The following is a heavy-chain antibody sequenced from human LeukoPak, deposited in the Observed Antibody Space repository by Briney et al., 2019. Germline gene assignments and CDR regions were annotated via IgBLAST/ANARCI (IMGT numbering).Heavy chain of an antibody. CDR3: ASRLPPTDAFDI. CDR1: GYSFTNNW. Sequence: GESLKISCKGSGYSFTNNWIGWVRQMPGKGLEWMGIIYPGDSDIRYSPSFQGQVTISADKSISTAYLQWSTLKASDTALYYCASRLPPTDAFDIWGQGTVVTVSS. J-gene: IGHJ3*02. V-gene: IGHV5-51*01. CDR2: IYPGDSDI.